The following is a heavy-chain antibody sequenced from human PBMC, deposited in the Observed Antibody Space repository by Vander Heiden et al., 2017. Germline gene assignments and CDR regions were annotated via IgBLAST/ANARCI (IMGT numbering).Heavy chain of an antibody. Sequence: DEKLKESGADLVHRGGRLRLTCAGCGFTVSNFAMSWVRQAQGKGLKWVSSISRNGGSTYSEDSVKGRFTISRDNSENTLYLQMNSLRPEDTAVYYCAKYIYGGYGSESYYDYWGQGTLVTVSS. D-gene: IGHD3-10*01. CDR2: ISRNGGST. V-gene: IGHV3-23*01. CDR3: AKYIYGGYGSESYYDY. CDR1: GFTVSNFA. J-gene: IGHJ4*02.